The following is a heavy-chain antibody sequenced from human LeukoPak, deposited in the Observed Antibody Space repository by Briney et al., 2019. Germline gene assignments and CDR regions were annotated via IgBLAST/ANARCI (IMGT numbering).Heavy chain of an antibody. CDR1: GFSFSTDT. D-gene: IGHD3-22*01. Sequence: GGSLRLSCAASGFSFSTDTVNWVRQARGKGLEWVSSISSSSTYIYYTDSVKGRFAISRDNARNAVYLQMNSLRTEDTGVYYCASRPGDFIDSSVYYSFWGQGTLVTVSS. CDR3: ASRPGDFIDSSVYYSF. CDR2: ISSSSTYI. J-gene: IGHJ4*02. V-gene: IGHV3-21*01.